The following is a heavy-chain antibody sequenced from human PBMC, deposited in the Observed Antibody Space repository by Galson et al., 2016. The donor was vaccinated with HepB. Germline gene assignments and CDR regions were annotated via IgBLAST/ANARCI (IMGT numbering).Heavy chain of an antibody. CDR2: MRDSGNT. J-gene: IGHJ1*01. D-gene: IGHD3-10*01. Sequence: ETLSLTCSVSGGSISGVYWSWTRQPPGKGLEWIAYMRDSGNTNYNPSLKSRVTISVDASIYQFSLRLSSVTAADTAVYYCARSGGSAGMHWGQGTLVTVSS. CDR1: GGSISGVY. V-gene: IGHV4-59*08. CDR3: ARSGGSAGMH.